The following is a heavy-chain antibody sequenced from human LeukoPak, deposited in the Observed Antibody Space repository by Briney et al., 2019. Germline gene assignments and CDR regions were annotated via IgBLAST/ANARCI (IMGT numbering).Heavy chain of an antibody. J-gene: IGHJ4*02. CDR1: GFTFSSYA. Sequence: AGGSLRLSCAASGFTFSSYAMSWVRQAPGKGLEWVSAISGSGGSTYYADSVKGRFTISRDNSKNTLYLQMNSLRAEDTAVYYCARDEGYSYGKVDYWGQGTLVTVSS. V-gene: IGHV3-23*01. D-gene: IGHD5-18*01. CDR3: ARDEGYSYGKVDY. CDR2: ISGSGGST.